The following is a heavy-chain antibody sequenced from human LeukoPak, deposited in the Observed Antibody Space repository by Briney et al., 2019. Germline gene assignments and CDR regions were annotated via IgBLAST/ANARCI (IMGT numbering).Heavy chain of an antibody. J-gene: IGHJ4*02. CDR2: MNPNSGGT. Sequence: ASVKVSCKASGYTLTGHSMHWVRQAPGQGLEWMGWMNPNSGGTKYTRKFQGRVTMTRDTSISTAYMELSRLTSDDTAMYYCARDKLGLGELSLYDEWGQGAQVTVSS. CDR1: GYTLTGHS. CDR3: ARDKLGLGELSLYDE. V-gene: IGHV1-2*02. D-gene: IGHD3-16*02.